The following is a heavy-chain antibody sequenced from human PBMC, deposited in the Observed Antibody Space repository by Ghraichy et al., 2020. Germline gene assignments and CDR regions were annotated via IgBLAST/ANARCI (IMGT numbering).Heavy chain of an antibody. CDR1: GYTFTGYY. Sequence: ASVKVSCKTSGYTFTGYYIHWVRQAPGQGLEWMGWINPNSGDTSSAQKFQGRVTLTRDTSIRTPYMELSSLTSDDTAVYYCARGPGDRGPGYFDYWGQGTLVTVSS. CDR2: INPNSGDT. CDR3: ARGPGDRGPGYFDY. V-gene: IGHV1-2*02. D-gene: IGHD7-27*01. J-gene: IGHJ4*02.